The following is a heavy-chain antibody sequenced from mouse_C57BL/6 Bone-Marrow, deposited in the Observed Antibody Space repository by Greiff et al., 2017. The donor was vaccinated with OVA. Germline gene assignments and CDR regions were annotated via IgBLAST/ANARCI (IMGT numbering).Heavy chain of an antibody. V-gene: IGHV1-50*01. CDR3: AREVYYYGSSPSMMVDY. J-gene: IGHJ4*01. Sequence: QVQLQQPGAELVKPGASVKLSCKASGYTFTSYWMQWVKQRPGQGLEWIGEIDPSDSYTNYNQKFKGKAPLTVDTYSSTAYMQLSSLTSEDSAVYYCAREVYYYGSSPSMMVDYWGQGTSVTVSS. CDR2: IDPSDSYT. CDR1: GYTFTSYW. D-gene: IGHD1-1*01.